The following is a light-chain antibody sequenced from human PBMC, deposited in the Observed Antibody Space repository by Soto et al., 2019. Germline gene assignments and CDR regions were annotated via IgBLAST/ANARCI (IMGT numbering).Light chain of an antibody. CDR1: QGISSY. V-gene: IGKV1-9*01. Sequence: DIQLTQSPSFLSASVGDRVTITCRASQGISSYLAWYQQKPGKAPKLLIYAASTLQSGVPSRFGGSGSGTEFTLTISSLQPEDFATYYCQRPGVFGPGTKVDIK. CDR2: AAS. CDR3: QRPGV. J-gene: IGKJ3*01.